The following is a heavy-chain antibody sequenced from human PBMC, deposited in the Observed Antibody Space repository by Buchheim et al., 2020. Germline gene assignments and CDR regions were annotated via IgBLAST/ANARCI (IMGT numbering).Heavy chain of an antibody. J-gene: IGHJ4*02. CDR1: GFTFSNYA. CDR3: AKSDRTSGWF. CDR2: ISNSGDYT. V-gene: IGHV3-23*01. Sequence: EVQLLESGGGLVQPGGSLRLSCAASGFTFSNYAMSWVRQAPGKGLELVSAISNSGDYTPSAHSVKGRFTISRDNSKNTLYLQMTSLRPEDTAIYYCAKSDRTSGWFWGQGTL. D-gene: IGHD6-19*01.